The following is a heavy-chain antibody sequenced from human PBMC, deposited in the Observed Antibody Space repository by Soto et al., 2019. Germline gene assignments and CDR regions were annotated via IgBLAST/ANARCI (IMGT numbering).Heavy chain of an antibody. Sequence: SETLSLTCTVSGGSISSSSYYWGWIRQPPGKGLEWIGSIYYSGSTYYNPSLKSRVTISVDTSKNHFSLKLSSVTAADTAVYYCARTGGGYESDYFDYWGQGTLVTVSS. V-gene: IGHV4-39*02. CDR1: GGSISSSSYY. D-gene: IGHD5-12*01. J-gene: IGHJ4*02. CDR3: ARTGGGYESDYFDY. CDR2: IYYSGST.